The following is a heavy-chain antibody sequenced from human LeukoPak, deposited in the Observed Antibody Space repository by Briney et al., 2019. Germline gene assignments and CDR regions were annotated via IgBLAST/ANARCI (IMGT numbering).Heavy chain of an antibody. Sequence: GGSLRLSCAASGFTFSSYEMNWVRQAPGKGLEWVSYISSSGSTIYYADSVKGRFTISRDNAKNSLYLQMNSLRAEDTSVYYCARPRGSWYAFDIWGQGTMVTVSS. D-gene: IGHD6-13*01. CDR1: GFTFSSYE. V-gene: IGHV3-48*03. CDR2: ISSSGSTI. CDR3: ARPRGSWYAFDI. J-gene: IGHJ3*02.